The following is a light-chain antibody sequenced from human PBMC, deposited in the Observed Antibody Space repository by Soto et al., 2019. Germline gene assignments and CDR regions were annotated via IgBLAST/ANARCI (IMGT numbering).Light chain of an antibody. J-gene: IGKJ2*01. V-gene: IGKV3-20*01. CDR3: QLFCNSPPYT. Sequence: EIVLTQSPGTLSLSPGERATLSCRASQSVSSSYLAWYQQKPGQAPRLLIYGASSRATGIPDRFSGSGSGTDFTLPISRLEPEDFAVYYCQLFCNSPPYTFGQGTKLEIK. CDR1: QSVSSSY. CDR2: GAS.